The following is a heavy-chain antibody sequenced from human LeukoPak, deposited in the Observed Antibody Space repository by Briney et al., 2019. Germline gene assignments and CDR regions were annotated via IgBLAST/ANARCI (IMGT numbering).Heavy chain of an antibody. J-gene: IGHJ4*02. D-gene: IGHD6-6*01. CDR1: GGTFSSYA. CDR3: ARFEYNSSPLFDY. V-gene: IGHV1-69*13. Sequence: ASVEVSCKASGGTFSSYAISWVRQAPGQGLEWMGGIIPIFGTANYAQKFQGRVTITADESTSTAYMELSSLRSEDTAVYYCARFEYNSSPLFDYWGQGTLVTVSS. CDR2: IIPIFGTA.